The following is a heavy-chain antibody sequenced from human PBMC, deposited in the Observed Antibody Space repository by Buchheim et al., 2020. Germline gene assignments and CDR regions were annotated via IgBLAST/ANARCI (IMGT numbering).Heavy chain of an antibody. CDR2: ISHDGSNK. V-gene: IGHV3-30*01. J-gene: IGHJ6*02. Sequence: QVQLVESGGGVVQPGRSLRLSCAATGFTLRSYAIHWVRQAPGKGLEWVAVISHDGSNKYYADSVKGRFSISIDHSKNTLYLQMNSLRIEDTAVYYCARDQVWGGVNLHYYTMDVWGLGTT. D-gene: IGHD3-16*01. CDR1: GFTLRSYA. CDR3: ARDQVWGGVNLHYYTMDV.